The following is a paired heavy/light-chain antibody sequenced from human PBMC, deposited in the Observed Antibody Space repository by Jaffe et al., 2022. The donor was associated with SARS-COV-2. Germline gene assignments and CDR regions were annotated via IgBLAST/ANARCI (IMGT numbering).Heavy chain of an antibody. CDR3: VRDHIYAFDF. V-gene: IGHV3-48*04. Sequence: EVQLVESGGGLVQPGGSLRLSCTASGFTFSEYSMNWVRQAPGKGLEWVSYSRTSPSVVSYADSVKGRFTISRDNAKNSLYLQMNSLRAEDTAVYYCVRDHIYAFDFWGQGTVVTVSS. D-gene: IGHD3-3*02. CDR2: SRTSPSVV. J-gene: IGHJ3*01. CDR1: GFTFSEYS.
Light chain of an antibody. Sequence: QSAVTQPPSASGSPGQSVAISCTGATSDLGGFNHVSWYQYHPGKAPKLIIYEVNQRPSGVPDRFSGSKSANTASLTVSGLQAEDEADYYCASYAGSYSWVFGGGTKLTVL. J-gene: IGLJ3*02. CDR3: ASYAGSYSWV. CDR1: TSDLGGFNH. V-gene: IGLV2-8*01. CDR2: EVN.